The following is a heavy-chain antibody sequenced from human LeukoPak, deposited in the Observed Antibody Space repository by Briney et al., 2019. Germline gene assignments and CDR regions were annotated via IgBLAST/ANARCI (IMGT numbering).Heavy chain of an antibody. J-gene: IGHJ6*02. CDR2: IFPGDSDT. Sequence: GESLKISCKGSGYSFTNYWIGWVRQMPGKGLEWMGIIFPGDSDTRYSPSFQGQVTMSADKSIGTAYLHWSSLEASDTAMYYCARAPYRGGTGMDVWGQGTTVTVSS. V-gene: IGHV5-51*01. CDR3: ARAPYRGGTGMDV. D-gene: IGHD1-1*01. CDR1: GYSFTNYW.